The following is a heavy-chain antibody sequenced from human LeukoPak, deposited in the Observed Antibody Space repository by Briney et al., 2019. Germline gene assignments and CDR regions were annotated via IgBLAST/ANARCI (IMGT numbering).Heavy chain of an antibody. D-gene: IGHD1-1*01. V-gene: IGHV3-23*01. CDR3: AKVAYNWNDWDAFDI. Sequence: GGSLRLSCAASGFTFSSYSMNWVRQAPGKGLEWVSAISGSGGSTYYADSVKGRFTISRDNSKNTLYLQMNSLRAEDTAVYYCAKVAYNWNDWDAFDIWGQGTMVTVSS. J-gene: IGHJ3*02. CDR2: ISGSGGST. CDR1: GFTFSSYS.